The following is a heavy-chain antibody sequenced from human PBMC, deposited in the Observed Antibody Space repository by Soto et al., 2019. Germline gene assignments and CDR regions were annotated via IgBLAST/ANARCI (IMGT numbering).Heavy chain of an antibody. V-gene: IGHV4-4*02. CDR1: GGSISSTNC. Sequence: SETLSLTCAVSGGSISSTNCWNWVRQPPGKGLEWIGYIYHSGSIYYNPSLKSRVTISVDRSKNQFSLKLSSVTAADTAVYYCARVPSPWGQGTLVTVSS. CDR2: IYHSGSI. CDR3: ARVPSP. J-gene: IGHJ5*02.